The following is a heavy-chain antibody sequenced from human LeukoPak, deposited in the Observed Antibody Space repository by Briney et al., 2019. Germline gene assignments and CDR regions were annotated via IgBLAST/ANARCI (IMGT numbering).Heavy chain of an antibody. CDR2: ISGSGGST. J-gene: IGHJ4*02. V-gene: IGHV3-23*01. CDR1: GFTFSSYA. D-gene: IGHD3-10*01. Sequence: PGGSLRLSCAASGFTFSSYAMSWVRQAPGKGLEWVSAISGSGGSTYYADSVKGRFTISRDNSKNTLYLQMNSLRAEDTAVYYCAKGTDYYGSGSNHFLLFDYWGQGTLVTVSS. CDR3: AKGTDYYGSGSNHFLLFDY.